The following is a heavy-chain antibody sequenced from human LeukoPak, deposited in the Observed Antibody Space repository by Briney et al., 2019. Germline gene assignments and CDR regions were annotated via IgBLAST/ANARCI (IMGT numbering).Heavy chain of an antibody. Sequence: SQTLSLTCTVSGASITTYGSYWNWIRQHPEKGLEWIGYISFSGITYYNPSLRSRLSVSADASENQFSLTMTSVTAADTAIYYCARGDCASPSCGTEGEAPLDHWGQGTLLTVSS. CDR2: ISFSGIT. V-gene: IGHV4-31*03. CDR1: GASITTYGSY. CDR3: ARGDCASPSCGTEGEAPLDH. J-gene: IGHJ4*02. D-gene: IGHD2-15*01.